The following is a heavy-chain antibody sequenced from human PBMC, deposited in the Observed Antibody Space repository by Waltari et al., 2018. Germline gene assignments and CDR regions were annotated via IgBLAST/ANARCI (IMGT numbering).Heavy chain of an antibody. D-gene: IGHD1-26*01. CDR1: GDSVSSNSVT. V-gene: IGHV6-1*01. CDR2: TYYRSKWNN. CDR3: ARASESSGTYSKVDY. J-gene: IGHJ4*02. Sequence: QVHLQQSGPGLVKPSQTLSLTCGISGDSVSSNSVTWNWIRQSPSRGLEWLGRTYYRSKWNNDYAVSGKSRITINPDTSRNQFSLQLNPVTPEDTAVYYCARASESSGTYSKVDYWGQGTLVTVSS.